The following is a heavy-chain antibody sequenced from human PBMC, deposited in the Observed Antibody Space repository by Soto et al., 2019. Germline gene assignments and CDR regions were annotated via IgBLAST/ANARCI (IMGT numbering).Heavy chain of an antibody. CDR1: GFTFSSYA. J-gene: IGHJ6*02. V-gene: IGHV3-23*01. CDR2: VSAGGDIT. D-gene: IGHD3-10*01. Sequence: DVQLLESGGHLVQPGGSLRLSCAASGFTFSSYAMSWVRQAPGKGLEWVSSVSAGGDITYYSDPVKGRFTISRDNSNNALFLQMNSLRIEDTALYYCARGDRGGSGSPASYYYSGLDVWGQGATVTVS. CDR3: ARGDRGGSGSPASYYYSGLDV.